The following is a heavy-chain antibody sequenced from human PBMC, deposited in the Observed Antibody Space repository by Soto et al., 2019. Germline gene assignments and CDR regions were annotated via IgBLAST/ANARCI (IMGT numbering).Heavy chain of an antibody. Sequence: ASVKVSCKASGYTFTSYAMHWVRQAPGQRLEWMGWINAGNGNTKYSQKFQGRVTITRDTSASTAYMELSSLRSEDTAVYYCARSFTSGIAVAGTFDYWGQGTLVTVSS. CDR2: INAGNGNT. J-gene: IGHJ4*02. V-gene: IGHV1-3*01. CDR1: GYTFTSYA. D-gene: IGHD6-19*01. CDR3: ARSFTSGIAVAGTFDY.